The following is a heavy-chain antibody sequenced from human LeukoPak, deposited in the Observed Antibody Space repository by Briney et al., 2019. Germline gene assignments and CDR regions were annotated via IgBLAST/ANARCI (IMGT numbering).Heavy chain of an antibody. CDR2: ISWNSGSI. J-gene: IGHJ3*02. Sequence: PGGSLRLSCAASGFTFDDYAMHWVRQAPGKGLEWVSGISWNSGSIGYADSVKGRFTISRDNAKNSLYLQMNSLSAEDTALYYCAKDRHYDIYDAFDIWGQGTMVTVSS. V-gene: IGHV3-9*01. CDR1: GFTFDDYA. D-gene: IGHD3-9*01. CDR3: AKDRHYDIYDAFDI.